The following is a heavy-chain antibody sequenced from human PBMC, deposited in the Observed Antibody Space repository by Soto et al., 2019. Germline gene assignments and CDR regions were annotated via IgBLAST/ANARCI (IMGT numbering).Heavy chain of an antibody. CDR2: FFYSGTT. D-gene: IGHD2-21*02. V-gene: IGHV4-39*01. J-gene: IGHJ5*02. CDR1: GGSISTSGNY. Sequence: PSETLSLTCTVSGGSISTSGNYWGWIRQSPGKGLEWIGGFFYSGTTYYNPSLKSRVTISVDTSKNQFSLKLRSMTAADTAIYYCMRQPQHLVVVTALPGWIDPWGRGTLVTVSS. CDR3: MRQPQHLVVVTALPGWIDP.